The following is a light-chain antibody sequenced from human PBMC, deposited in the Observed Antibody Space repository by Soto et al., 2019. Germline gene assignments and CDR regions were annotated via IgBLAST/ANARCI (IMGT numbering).Light chain of an antibody. J-gene: IGKJ5*01. Sequence: IVLTQSPDTLSVSXGERATLWWRVSKTVGSKLASYHQNPGKAXRLLIXDASRRATDIQERLSGSGSGKDFTLNITRLEPEDFAMYYCKQYEISPPITFGQGTRLEIK. CDR1: KTVGSK. CDR2: DAS. V-gene: IGKV3-20*01. CDR3: KQYEISPPIT.